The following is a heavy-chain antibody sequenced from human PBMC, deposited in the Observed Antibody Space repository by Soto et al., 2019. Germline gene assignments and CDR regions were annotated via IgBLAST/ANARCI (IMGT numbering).Heavy chain of an antibody. CDR1: GITLNRSA. J-gene: IGHJ4*02. Sequence: EVQLLESGGGLVQPGGSLRLSCVASGITLNRSAMSWVQQPPGKGLAWVSAISSSGTRTYYADSVKGRFTISRDNSKNTEYLQMNSLRVEDTALYYCAKRGITALGVVDHWGQGTLVTVSS. CDR3: AKRGITALGVVDH. CDR2: ISSSGTRT. D-gene: IGHD2-21*01. V-gene: IGHV3-23*01.